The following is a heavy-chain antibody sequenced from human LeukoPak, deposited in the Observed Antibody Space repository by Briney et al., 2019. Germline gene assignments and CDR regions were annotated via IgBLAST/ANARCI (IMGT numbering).Heavy chain of an antibody. D-gene: IGHD2-2*01. Sequence: GGSLRLSCAASGFTFSSYWMSWVRQAPGKGLEWVANIKQDGSEKYYVDSVKGRFTFSRDNAKNSLYLQLNSLRADDTAVYYCARGSSTHGEYYFDYWGQGTLVTVSS. CDR1: GFTFSSYW. V-gene: IGHV3-7*01. CDR3: ARGSSTHGEYYFDY. J-gene: IGHJ4*02. CDR2: IKQDGSEK.